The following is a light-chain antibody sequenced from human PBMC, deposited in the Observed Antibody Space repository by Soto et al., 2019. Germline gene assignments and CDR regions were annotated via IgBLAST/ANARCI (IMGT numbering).Light chain of an antibody. Sequence: IVLTQSPGTLSSFPGDRGTLSCRASQAVNTRLAWYQHKPGQAPRLLIYLTSNRAAGIPDRFSGSGSGTDFTLTISRLEPEDFAVYYCQQYGSSGTFGQGTKVDIK. V-gene: IGKV3-20*01. J-gene: IGKJ1*01. CDR3: QQYGSSGT. CDR1: QAVNTR. CDR2: LTS.